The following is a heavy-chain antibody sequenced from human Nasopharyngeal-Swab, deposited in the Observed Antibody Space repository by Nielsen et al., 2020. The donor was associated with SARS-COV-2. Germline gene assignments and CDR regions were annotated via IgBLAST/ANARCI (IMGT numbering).Heavy chain of an antibody. CDR2: ISGSGGST. V-gene: IGHV3-23*01. D-gene: IGHD1-26*01. CDR3: AKGPCRKWELLPWDY. CDR1: GFTFSSYA. J-gene: IGHJ4*02. Sequence: GESLKISCAASGFTFSSYAMSWVRQAPGKGLEWVSAISGSGGSTYYADSVKGRFTISRDNSKNTLYLQMNSLRAEDTAVYYCAKGPCRKWELLPWDYWGQGTLVTVSS.